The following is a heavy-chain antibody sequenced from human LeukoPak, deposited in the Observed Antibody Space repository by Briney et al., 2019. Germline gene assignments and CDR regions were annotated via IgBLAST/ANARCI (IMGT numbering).Heavy chain of an antibody. CDR1: GYTFTSYA. CDR2: ISAYNGNT. D-gene: IGHD4-17*01. Sequence: ASVKLSCKASGYTFTSYAISWVRQAPGQGLEWIGWISAYNGNTNYAQNLQGRVTMTTDTSKSTAYMEMMSLRSEDTAVYYCARVDKGPHLKEMTTVIQNPPWFDPWGQGTLVTVSS. CDR3: ARVDKGPHLKEMTTVIQNPPWFDP. V-gene: IGHV1-18*01. J-gene: IGHJ5*02.